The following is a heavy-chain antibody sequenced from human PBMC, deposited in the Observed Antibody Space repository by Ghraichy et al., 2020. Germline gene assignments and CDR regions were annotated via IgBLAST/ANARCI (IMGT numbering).Heavy chain of an antibody. CDR1: GFPFSRYG. J-gene: IGHJ4*02. CDR2: RSPDKETK. Sequence: GGSLRLSCKGSGFPFSRYGFHWVRRAPGKGLEWVAVRSPDKETKFYADSVRGRFTISRDDSKSKLFLRMNNLRHEDTGMYYCARGNDGSPDSWGPGTLVIVSS. D-gene: IGHD1-26*01. CDR3: ARGNDGSPDS. V-gene: IGHV3-33*05.